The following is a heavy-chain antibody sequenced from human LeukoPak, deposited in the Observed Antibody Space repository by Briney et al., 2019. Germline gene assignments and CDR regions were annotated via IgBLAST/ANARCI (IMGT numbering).Heavy chain of an antibody. D-gene: IGHD6-19*01. J-gene: IGHJ4*02. Sequence: GGSLRLSCAACGFTFSSYWTHWVRQAPGEGLVWVSRVNSDGSSTTYADSVKGRFTISRDNAKNTLYLQINSLRAEDTAVYYCTRGSTQYSSGWYGLDYWGQGTLVTVSS. CDR1: GFTFSSYW. CDR2: VNSDGSST. V-gene: IGHV3-74*01. CDR3: TRGSTQYSSGWYGLDY.